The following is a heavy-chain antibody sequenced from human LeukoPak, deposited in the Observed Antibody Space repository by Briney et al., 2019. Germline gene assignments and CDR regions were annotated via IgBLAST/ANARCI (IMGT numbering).Heavy chain of an antibody. Sequence: QPGGSLRLSCAASGFLFSSHEMNWVRQAPGKGLEWVSYISSSGSAIYYADSVKGRFTISRDNAKNSLYLQMNSLRAEDTAVYYCARAALYCSSTSCIFDYWGQGTLVTASS. CDR3: ARAALYCSSTSCIFDY. CDR1: GFLFSSHE. J-gene: IGHJ4*02. D-gene: IGHD2-2*01. CDR2: ISSSGSAI. V-gene: IGHV3-48*03.